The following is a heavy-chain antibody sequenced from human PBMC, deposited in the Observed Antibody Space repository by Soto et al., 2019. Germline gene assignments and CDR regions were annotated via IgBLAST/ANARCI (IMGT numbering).Heavy chain of an antibody. CDR2: MNPNSGNT. D-gene: IGHD2-8*02. CDR1: GYTFTSYD. J-gene: IGHJ6*03. V-gene: IGHV1-8*01. CDR3: ARFSGGGDYYYYYMDV. Sequence: GASVKVSCKASGYTFTSYDINWVRQATGQGLEWMGWMNPNSGNTGYAQKFQGRVTMTRNTSISTAYMELSSLRSEDTAVYYCARFSGGGDYYYYYMDVWGKGTTVTVS.